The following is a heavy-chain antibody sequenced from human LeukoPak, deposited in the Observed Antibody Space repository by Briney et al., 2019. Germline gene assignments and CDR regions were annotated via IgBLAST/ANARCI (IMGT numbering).Heavy chain of an antibody. Sequence: GESLKISCKGSGYSFTSYWIGWVRQMPGKGLEWMGIIYPGDSDTRYSPSFQGQVTISADKSISTAYLQWSSRKASDTAMYYCAVSSGSSRDAFDIWGQGTMVTVSS. V-gene: IGHV5-51*01. J-gene: IGHJ3*02. CDR3: AVSSGSSRDAFDI. D-gene: IGHD1-26*01. CDR2: IYPGDSDT. CDR1: GYSFTSYW.